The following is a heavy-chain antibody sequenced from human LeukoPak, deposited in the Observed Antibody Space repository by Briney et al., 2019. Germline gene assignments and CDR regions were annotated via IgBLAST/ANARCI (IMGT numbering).Heavy chain of an antibody. Sequence: GGSLRLSCAASGFTVITNDMTWVRQAPGKGLEWVAGIGGSGGSTYYADSVKGRFSISSDDSRNTLYLQMNSLRAEDTAIYYCAKGASSAWYLHYWGQGTLVTVSS. CDR3: AKGASSAWYLHY. D-gene: IGHD6-19*01. V-gene: IGHV3-23*01. CDR1: GFTVITND. J-gene: IGHJ4*02. CDR2: IGGSGGST.